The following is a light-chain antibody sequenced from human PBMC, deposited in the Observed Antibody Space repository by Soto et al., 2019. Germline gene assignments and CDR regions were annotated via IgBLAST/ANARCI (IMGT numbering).Light chain of an antibody. CDR1: SSDVGGYNY. V-gene: IGLV2-14*01. J-gene: IGLJ3*02. Sequence: ALTQPASVSGSPGQSITISCTGTSSDVGGYNYVSWYQQHPGKAPKLLIYEVSNRPSGVSNRFSGSKSGNTASLTISGLQAEDEADYYCSSYTSSSTWVFGGGTKLTVL. CDR2: EVS. CDR3: SSYTSSSTWV.